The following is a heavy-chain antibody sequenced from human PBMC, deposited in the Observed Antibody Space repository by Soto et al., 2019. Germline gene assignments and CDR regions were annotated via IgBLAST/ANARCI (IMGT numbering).Heavy chain of an antibody. J-gene: IGHJ4*02. CDR2: ISPYNGDT. V-gene: IGHV1-18*01. D-gene: IGHD2-15*01. CDR3: AREYCSGGSCYGVDY. Sequence: QGLEWRGWISPYNGDTKYTQKLQGRVTMTTDTSTGTAYMELRSLRSDDTAVYYCAREYCSGGSCYGVDYWGQGTLVTVSS.